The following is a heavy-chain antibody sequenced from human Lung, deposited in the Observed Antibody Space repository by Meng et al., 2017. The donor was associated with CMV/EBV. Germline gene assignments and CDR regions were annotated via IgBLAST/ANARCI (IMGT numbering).Heavy chain of an antibody. V-gene: IGHV3-21*01. CDR3: ARDLSGIVVVVAADYWYFDL. CDR1: GFTFSSYS. D-gene: IGHD2-15*01. J-gene: IGHJ2*01. CDR2: ISSSSSYI. Sequence: SCAASGFTFSSYSMNWVRQAPGKGLEWVSSISSSSSYIYYADSAKGRFTISRDNAKNSLYLQMNSLRAEDTAVYYCARDLSGIVVVVAADYWYFDLXGRGXLVTVSS.